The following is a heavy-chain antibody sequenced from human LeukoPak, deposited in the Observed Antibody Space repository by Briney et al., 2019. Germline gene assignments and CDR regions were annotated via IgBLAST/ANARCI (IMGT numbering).Heavy chain of an antibody. CDR3: ARYCSSTNCYKGGFDP. D-gene: IGHD2-2*02. J-gene: IGHJ5*02. V-gene: IGHV4-4*07. Sequence: SETLSLTCTVSGVSISSYYWSWIRQPAGKGLEWIGRIYTSGSTNYNPSLKSRVTMSVDTSKNQFSLNLSSATAADTAVYYCARYCSSTNCYKGGFDPWGQGTLVTVSS. CDR2: IYTSGST. CDR1: GVSISSYY.